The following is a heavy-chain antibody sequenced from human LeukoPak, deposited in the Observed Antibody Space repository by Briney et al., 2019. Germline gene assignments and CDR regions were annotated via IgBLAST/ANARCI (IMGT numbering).Heavy chain of an antibody. CDR1: GGSISSSSYH. Sequence: PSETLSLTCTVSGGSISSSSYHWGWIRQPPGKGLEWIGSIYYSGSTYYNPSLKSRVTISVDTSKNQFSLKLSSVTAADTAVYYCASERIAAAIDYWGQGTLVTVSS. D-gene: IGHD6-13*01. V-gene: IGHV4-39*01. J-gene: IGHJ4*02. CDR3: ASERIAAAIDY. CDR2: IYYSGST.